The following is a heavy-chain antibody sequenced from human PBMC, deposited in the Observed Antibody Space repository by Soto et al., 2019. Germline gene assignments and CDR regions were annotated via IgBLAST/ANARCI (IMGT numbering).Heavy chain of an antibody. CDR1: VFTFINAW. CDR3: TTSASGYEIYYYYYYGMDV. CDR2: IKSKTDGGTT. V-gene: IGHV3-15*01. D-gene: IGHD5-12*01. Sequence: GWSLRLSCASSVFTFINAWMSWVRQAPGKGLEWVGRIKSKTDGGTTDYAAPVKGRFTISRDDSKNTLYLQMNSLKTEDTAVYYCTTSASGYEIYYYYYYGMDVWGQGTTVTVSS. J-gene: IGHJ6*02.